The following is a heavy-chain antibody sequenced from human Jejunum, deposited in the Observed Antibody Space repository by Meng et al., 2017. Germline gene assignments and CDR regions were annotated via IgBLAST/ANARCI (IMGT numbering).Heavy chain of an antibody. Sequence: GSLRLSCAVSGFSFTTNWMTWVRQAPGKGLEWVANIKEDGSEKYYVDSVKGRFTISRDNTKNSLYLQMNSLRAEDTAVYHCATGVQAHSWGQGTPVTVSS. CDR3: ATGVQAHS. CDR2: IKEDGSEK. V-gene: IGHV3-7*01. J-gene: IGHJ4*02. CDR1: GFSFTTNW. D-gene: IGHD1-1*01.